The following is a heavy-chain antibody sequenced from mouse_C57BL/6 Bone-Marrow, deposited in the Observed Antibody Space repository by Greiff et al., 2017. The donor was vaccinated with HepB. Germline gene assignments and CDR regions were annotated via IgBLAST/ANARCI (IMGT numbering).Heavy chain of an antibody. CDR3: ARRNGGSSSYWYFDV. J-gene: IGHJ1*03. V-gene: IGHV1-55*01. CDR2: IYPGSGST. Sequence: QVHVKQPGAELVKPGASVKMSCKASGYTFTSYWITWVKQRPGQGLEWIGDIYPGSGSTNYNEKFKSKATLTVDTSSSTAYMQLSSLTSEDSAVYYCARRNGGSSSYWYFDVWGTGTTVTVSS. CDR1: GYTFTSYW. D-gene: IGHD1-1*01.